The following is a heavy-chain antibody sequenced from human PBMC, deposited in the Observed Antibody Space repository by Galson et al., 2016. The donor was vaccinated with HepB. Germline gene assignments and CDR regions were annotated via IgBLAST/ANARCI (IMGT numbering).Heavy chain of an antibody. D-gene: IGHD3-10*01. V-gene: IGHV4-39*01. Sequence: SETLSLTCSVSGGSINSSSFYWGWIRQPPGKGLEWIGSIYFSGSTYYNPSLKSRVTVSVDTSKNQFSLKLSSVTAADTSVYYCSRQSRVGLDFPSPIWFGELSGFDPWGQGILVTVSS. J-gene: IGHJ5*02. CDR3: SRQSRVGLDFPSPIWFGELSGFDP. CDR1: GGSINSSSFY. CDR2: IYFSGST.